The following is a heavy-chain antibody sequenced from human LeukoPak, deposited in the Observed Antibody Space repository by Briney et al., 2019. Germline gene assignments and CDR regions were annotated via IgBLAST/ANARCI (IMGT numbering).Heavy chain of an antibody. Sequence: PSETLSLTCSVSGGSISGYYWSWIRQVPGERLEWIGYIYHSGRTTYNPSLESRVTIPLDTSKNQLSLNLRFVTAADTALYFCARRRAQSSGPSFYYFYMDVWGKGTTVTVSS. CDR3: ARRRAQSSGPSFYYFYMDV. V-gene: IGHV4-59*01. CDR1: GGSISGYY. J-gene: IGHJ6*03. CDR2: IYHSGRT. D-gene: IGHD1-26*01.